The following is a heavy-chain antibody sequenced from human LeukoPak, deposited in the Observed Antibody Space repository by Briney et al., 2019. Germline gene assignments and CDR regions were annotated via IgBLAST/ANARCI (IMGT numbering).Heavy chain of an antibody. CDR3: ARLGGYYGSGSYTHHAFDI. J-gene: IGHJ3*02. V-gene: IGHV3-66*01. CDR1: GFTASSNY. CDR2: IYSGGST. Sequence: PGGSLRLSCAASGFTASSNYMSWVRQAPGKGLEWVSVIYSGGSTYYADSVKGRFTISRDNSKNTLYLQMNSLRAEDTAVYYCARLGGYYGSGSYTHHAFDIWGQGTMVTVSS. D-gene: IGHD3-10*01.